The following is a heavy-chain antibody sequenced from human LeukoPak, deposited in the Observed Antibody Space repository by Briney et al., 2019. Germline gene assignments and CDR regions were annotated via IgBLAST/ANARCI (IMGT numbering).Heavy chain of an antibody. Sequence: GGSLRLSCAASGFTFSNYWMTWVRQAPGKGLEWVANIKEDGSEKYYVDSVKGRFTISRDNAKNSLYLQMNSLRGEDTAIYYCARARSTWGQGTLVTVSS. V-gene: IGHV3-7*05. D-gene: IGHD1-26*01. J-gene: IGHJ5*02. CDR2: IKEDGSEK. CDR1: GFTFSNYW. CDR3: ARARST.